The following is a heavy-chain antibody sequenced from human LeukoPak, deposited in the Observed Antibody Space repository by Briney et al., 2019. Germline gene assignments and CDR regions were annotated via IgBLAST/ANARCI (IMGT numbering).Heavy chain of an antibody. Sequence: GGSLRLSCAASGFTFSSYSMNWVRQAPGKGLEWVSSISSSSSYIYYADSVKGRFTISRDNAKNSLYLLMNSLRAEDTAVYYCARALEIGADVWGKGTTVTVSS. D-gene: IGHD4/OR15-4a*01. CDR3: ARALEIGADV. CDR1: GFTFSSYS. CDR2: ISSSSSYI. V-gene: IGHV3-21*01. J-gene: IGHJ6*04.